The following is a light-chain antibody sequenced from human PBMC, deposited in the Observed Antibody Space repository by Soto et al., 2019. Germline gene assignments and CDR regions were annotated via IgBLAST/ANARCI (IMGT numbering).Light chain of an antibody. J-gene: IGKJ1*01. V-gene: IGKV1-5*03. CDR1: HTISSW. CDR3: QHYNSYSEA. CDR2: KAS. Sequence: IQMTQSPSTLSGSVGDRVTITCRASHTISSWLAWYQQKPGKAPKLLIYKASTLKSGVPSRFSGSGSGTEFTLTISSLQPDDFATYYCQHYNSYSEAFGQGTKVE.